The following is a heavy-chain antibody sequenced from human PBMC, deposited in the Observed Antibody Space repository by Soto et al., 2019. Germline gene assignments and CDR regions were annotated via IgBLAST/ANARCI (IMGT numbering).Heavy chain of an antibody. CDR3: VKDRRTGAYGMEV. CDR2: ISHDGTRK. V-gene: IGHV3-30*18. CDR1: GFTFSSYG. J-gene: IGHJ6*02. D-gene: IGHD2-21*01. Sequence: QVQLVESGGGVVQPGRSLRLSCAASGFTFSSYGVHWVRQAPSRGLEWVAVISHDGTRKHYGDSVKGRFTISRDNSQNTLYLHMDSLRAEDTAIYYCVKDRRTGAYGMEVWGQGTTVTVSS.